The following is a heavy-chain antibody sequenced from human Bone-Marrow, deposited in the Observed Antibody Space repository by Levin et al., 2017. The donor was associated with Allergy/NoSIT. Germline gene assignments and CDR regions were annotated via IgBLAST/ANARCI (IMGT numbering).Heavy chain of an antibody. CDR3: ARQFGV. V-gene: IGHV4-59*08. CDR1: GVSITNYY. Sequence: SETLSLTCSVSGVSITNYYWSWIRQPPGKGLEFIANIYYSGIVNYNPSLKSRVTISLDTSKNQFSLRLSSVTAAATAVYYCARQFGVWGQGTMVTVSS. CDR2: IYYSGIV. J-gene: IGHJ3*01.